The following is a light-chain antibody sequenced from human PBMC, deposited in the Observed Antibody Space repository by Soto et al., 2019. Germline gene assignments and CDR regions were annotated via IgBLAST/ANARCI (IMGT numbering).Light chain of an antibody. Sequence: EIVLTQSPGTLSLSPGERATLSCRASQSVSSSYLAWYQQKPGQAPRLLIYDASSRATGISDRFSGSGSGTDFTLTISRLEPEDFAVYYCQQYGSLRTFGQGTKVEIK. CDR2: DAS. J-gene: IGKJ1*01. CDR1: QSVSSSY. CDR3: QQYGSLRT. V-gene: IGKV3-20*01.